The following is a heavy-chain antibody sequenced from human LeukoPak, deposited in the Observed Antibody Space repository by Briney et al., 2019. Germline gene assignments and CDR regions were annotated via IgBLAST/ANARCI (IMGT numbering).Heavy chain of an antibody. CDR2: ISSSSSYI. CDR3: ARGGGWYVVDY. J-gene: IGHJ4*02. V-gene: IGHV3-21*01. CDR1: GFTFSSNS. D-gene: IGHD6-19*01. Sequence: GGSLRLSCAASGFTFSSNSMNWVRRAPGKGLEWVSSISSSSSYIYYADSVKGRFIISRDNAKNSLYLQMNSLRAEDTAVYYCARGGGWYVVDYWGQGTLVTVSS.